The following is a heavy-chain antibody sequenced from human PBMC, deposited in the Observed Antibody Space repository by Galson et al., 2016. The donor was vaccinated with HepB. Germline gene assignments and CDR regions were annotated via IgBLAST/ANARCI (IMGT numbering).Heavy chain of an antibody. D-gene: IGHD5-24*01. Sequence: SLRLSCAASRFAFSKYALHWVRQAPGKGLEWVAVISYDGSITYYTDSVKGRFTISRDNSKNTLFLQMNSLRPEDTAVYYCASIYSGYNSWVDRWGQGTFVTVSS. CDR1: RFAFSKYA. CDR3: ASIYSGYNSWVDR. V-gene: IGHV3-30*04. CDR2: ISYDGSIT. J-gene: IGHJ5*02.